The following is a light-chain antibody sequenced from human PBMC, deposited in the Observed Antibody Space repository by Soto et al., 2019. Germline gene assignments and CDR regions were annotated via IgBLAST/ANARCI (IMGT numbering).Light chain of an antibody. CDR2: EVS. CDR3: SSYTGNGISTVV. CDR1: SSDVGAYDY. J-gene: IGLJ2*01. Sequence: QSALTQPPSASGSPGQSVTISCTGTSSDVGAYDYVSWFQQHPGRAPKLVIYEVSKRPSGVPDRVSGSKSGNTASLTVSGLQTKDESDYYCSSYTGNGISTVVVGGGTKVTVL. V-gene: IGLV2-8*01.